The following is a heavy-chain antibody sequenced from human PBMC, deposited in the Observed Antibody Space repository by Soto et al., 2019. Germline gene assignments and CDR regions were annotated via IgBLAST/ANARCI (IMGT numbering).Heavy chain of an antibody. D-gene: IGHD6-13*01. CDR2: ISWNSGSI. J-gene: IGHJ2*01. Sequence: EVQLVESGGGLVQPGRSLRLSCAASGFTFDDYAMHWVRQAPGKGLEWVSGISWNSGSIGYADSVKGRFTISRDNAKNSLYLQMNSLRAEDTALYYCAKDISYSTGYFDLWGRGTLVTVSS. CDR3: AKDISYSTGYFDL. V-gene: IGHV3-9*01. CDR1: GFTFDDYA.